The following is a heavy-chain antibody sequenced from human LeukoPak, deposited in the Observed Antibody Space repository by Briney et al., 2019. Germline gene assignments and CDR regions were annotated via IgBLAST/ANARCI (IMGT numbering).Heavy chain of an antibody. CDR1: GYTFTGYY. CDR2: INTNSGGT. Sequence: SVKLSCKASGYTFTGYYMHWVRLAPGPGLEWMGWINTNSGGTNYDKQFQGRVTMIRANSISTAYLELRSLRSADTAVLYCSGFVIRGRCGFDPWGQGTLVTVSS. V-gene: IGHV1-2*02. D-gene: IGHD2/OR15-2a*01. CDR3: SGFVIRGRCGFDP. J-gene: IGHJ5*02.